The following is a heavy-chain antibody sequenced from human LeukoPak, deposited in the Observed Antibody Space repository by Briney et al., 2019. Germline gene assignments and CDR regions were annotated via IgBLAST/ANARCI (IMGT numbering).Heavy chain of an antibody. CDR3: ARDQTAMAIDY. Sequence: GGSLRLSCAASGFTFSSYEMNWVRQAPGEGREWVSSISSSSSYIYYADSVKGRFTISRDNAKNSLYLQMNSLRAEDTAVYYCARDQTAMAIDYWGQGTLVTVSS. CDR2: ISSSSSYI. D-gene: IGHD5-18*01. CDR1: GFTFSSYE. J-gene: IGHJ4*02. V-gene: IGHV3-21*01.